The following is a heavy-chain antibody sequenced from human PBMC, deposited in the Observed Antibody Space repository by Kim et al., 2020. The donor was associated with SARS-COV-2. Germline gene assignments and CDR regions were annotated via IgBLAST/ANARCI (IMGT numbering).Heavy chain of an antibody. CDR1: GYTFTSYD. J-gene: IGHJ5*02. V-gene: IGHV1-8*01. CDR3: ARGGTYYYGSGSYYNWFDP. Sequence: ASVKVSCKASGYTFTSYDINWVRQATGQGLEWMGWMNPNSGNTGYAQKFQGRVTMTRNTSISTAYMELSSLRSEDTAVYYCARGGTYYYGSGSYYNWFDPWGQGTLVTVSS. CDR2: MNPNSGNT. D-gene: IGHD3-10*01.